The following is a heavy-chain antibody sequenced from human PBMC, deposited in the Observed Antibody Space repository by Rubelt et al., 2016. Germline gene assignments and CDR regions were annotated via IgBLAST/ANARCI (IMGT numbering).Heavy chain of an antibody. J-gene: IGHJ1*01. D-gene: IGHD6-19*01. V-gene: IGHV3-21*01. CDR1: GLTFGDFG. CDR2: ISSGGSYI. Sequence: EVQVVESGGGLVQPGRSLRLSCKVSGLTFGDFGMSWFRQAPGRGLEWVSSISSGGSYIFYADSAKGRFTMSRDNAKKSGYSQMNGLRAEETAGYYWARDQSRGDGLSCFQDWGQGTLATVSS. CDR3: ARDQSRGDGLSCFQD.